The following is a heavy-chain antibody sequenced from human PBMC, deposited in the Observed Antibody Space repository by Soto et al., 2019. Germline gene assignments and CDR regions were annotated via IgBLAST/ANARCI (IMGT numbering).Heavy chain of an antibody. Sequence: PSETLSLTCAVYGGSFSGYYWSWIRQPPGKGLEWIGEINHSGSTNYNPSLKSRVTISVDTSKNQFSLKLSSVTAADTAVYYCARGGRYDYVWGSYRYTPIDYWGQGTLVTVSS. CDR2: INHSGST. V-gene: IGHV4-34*01. CDR3: ARGGRYDYVWGSYRYTPIDY. J-gene: IGHJ4*02. D-gene: IGHD3-16*02. CDR1: GGSFSGYY.